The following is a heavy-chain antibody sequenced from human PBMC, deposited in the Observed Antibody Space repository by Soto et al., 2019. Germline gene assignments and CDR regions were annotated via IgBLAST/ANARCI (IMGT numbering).Heavy chain of an antibody. Sequence: QVQLQESGPGLVKPSETLSLICTVSGGSVSSDNYFWGWIRQPPGKGLEWIGYIYYSGSTDYSPSLKSRVTISVDTSKNQFPLRLSSVTAADTAVYYCARDSAYGDYGMDVWGQGTTVTVSS. CDR2: IYYSGST. J-gene: IGHJ6*02. V-gene: IGHV4-61*01. CDR3: ARDSAYGDYGMDV. D-gene: IGHD4-17*01. CDR1: GGSVSSDNYF.